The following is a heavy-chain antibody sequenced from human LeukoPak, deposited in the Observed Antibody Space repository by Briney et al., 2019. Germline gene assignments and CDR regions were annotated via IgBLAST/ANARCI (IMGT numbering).Heavy chain of an antibody. CDR2: IYTSGST. V-gene: IGHV4-61*02. Sequence: PSQTLSLTCTVSGGSISSGSYYWSWIRQPAGKGLEWIGRIYTSGSTNYSPSLKSRVTMSVDTSKNQFSLKLSSVTAADTAVYYCARTNYYYDSSGYFVYYFDYWGQGTLVTVSS. CDR3: ARTNYYYDSSGYFVYYFDY. CDR1: GGSISSGSYY. D-gene: IGHD3-22*01. J-gene: IGHJ4*02.